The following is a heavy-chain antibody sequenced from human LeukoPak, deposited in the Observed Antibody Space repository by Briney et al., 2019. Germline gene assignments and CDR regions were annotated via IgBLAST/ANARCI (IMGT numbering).Heavy chain of an antibody. Sequence: GGSLRLSCAASGFTFSDHYMIWLRQAPGKGLESISYISHNGDTKCYADSVKGRLSISRDNAKSSLYLEMNSLRVEDTAVYYCARDRHGYFDYWGQGTLVTVSS. V-gene: IGHV3-11*01. CDR2: ISHNGDTK. D-gene: IGHD6-13*01. CDR3: ARDRHGYFDY. J-gene: IGHJ4*02. CDR1: GFTFSDHY.